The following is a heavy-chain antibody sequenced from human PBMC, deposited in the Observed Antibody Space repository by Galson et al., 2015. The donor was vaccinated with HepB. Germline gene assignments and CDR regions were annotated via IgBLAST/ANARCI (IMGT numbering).Heavy chain of an antibody. CDR3: ARDSGYSGYHHFDY. V-gene: IGHV4-59*01. CDR1: GGSISSFY. CDR2: VYYRGNT. D-gene: IGHD5-12*01. Sequence: ETLSLTCTVSGGSISSFYWSWIRQPPGKGLEWIGYVYYRGNTNYNPSLKSRVTISVDSSKNQFSLKLSSVTAADTAVYYCARDSGYSGYHHFDYWGQGTLVTVSS. J-gene: IGHJ4*02.